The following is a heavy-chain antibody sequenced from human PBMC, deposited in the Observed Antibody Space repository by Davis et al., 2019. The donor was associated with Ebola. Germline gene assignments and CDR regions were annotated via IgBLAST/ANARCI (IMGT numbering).Heavy chain of an antibody. J-gene: IGHJ6*02. CDR1: GFTFSATA. V-gene: IGHV3-73*01. CDR3: TQDLYSSRWYRHYYYGMDV. D-gene: IGHD6-13*01. Sequence: GGSLRPSCPASGFTFSATATHCVRQPSGKGLEWVGRIRSKAKSYVTAYAASVKGWFTIPRDDSKNTAYLQMNSLKTEDTAVYYCTQDLYSSRWYRHYYYGMDVWGQGTTVTVSS. CDR2: IRSKAKSYVT.